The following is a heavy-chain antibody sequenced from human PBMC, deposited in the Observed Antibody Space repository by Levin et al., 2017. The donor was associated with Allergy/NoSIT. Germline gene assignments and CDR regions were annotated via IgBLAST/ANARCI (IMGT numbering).Heavy chain of an antibody. CDR3: ARGGIAAAGH. V-gene: IGHV3-30-3*01. J-gene: IGHJ1*01. D-gene: IGHD6-13*01. CDR1: GFTFSSYA. Sequence: GGSLRLSCAASGFTFSSYAMHWVRQAPGKGLEWVAVISYDGSNKYYADSVKGRFTISRDNSKNTLYLQMNSLRAEDTAVYYCARGGIAAAGHWGQGTLVTVSS. CDR2: ISYDGSNK.